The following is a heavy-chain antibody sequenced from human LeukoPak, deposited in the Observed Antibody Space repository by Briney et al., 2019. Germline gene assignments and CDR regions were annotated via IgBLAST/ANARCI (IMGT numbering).Heavy chain of an antibody. CDR1: GGSISSYY. D-gene: IGHD3-3*01. Sequence: SETLSLTCTVSGGSISSYYWSWIRQPPGKGLEWIGYIYYSGSTNYNPSLKSRVTISVDTSKNQFSLKLSSVTAADTAVYYCARDSEWSDAFDIWGQGTMVTVSS. CDR3: ARDSEWSDAFDI. J-gene: IGHJ3*02. V-gene: IGHV4-59*01. CDR2: IYYSGST.